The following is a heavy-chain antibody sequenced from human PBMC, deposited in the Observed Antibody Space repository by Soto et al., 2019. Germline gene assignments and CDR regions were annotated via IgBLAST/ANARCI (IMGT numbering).Heavy chain of an antibody. V-gene: IGHV1-8*02. CDR2: MNPNSGNT. CDR3: ARMVWSGYYYMDV. CDR1: GHTFPSDG. D-gene: IGHD3-3*01. Sequence: SVRVSSKASGHTFPSDGIIWVRQAHGQGLEWMGWMNPNSGNTGYAQKFQGRVTMTRNTSISTAYMELSSLRSEDTAVYYCARMVWSGYYYMDVWGKGTTVTVSS. J-gene: IGHJ6*03.